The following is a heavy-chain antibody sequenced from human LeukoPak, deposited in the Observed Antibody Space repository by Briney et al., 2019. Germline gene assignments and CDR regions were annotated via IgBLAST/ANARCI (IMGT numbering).Heavy chain of an antibody. CDR2: IYHSGST. CDR3: ARDGDYDYVWGSYRRNYFDY. J-gene: IGHJ4*02. Sequence: SETLSLTCAVSGGSISSGGYSWSWIRQPPGKGLEWIGYIYHSGSTYYNPSLKSRVTISVDTSKNQFSLKLSSVTAADTAVYYCARDGDYDYVWGSYRRNYFDYWGQGTLVTVSS. CDR1: GGSISSGGYS. D-gene: IGHD3-16*02. V-gene: IGHV4-30-2*05.